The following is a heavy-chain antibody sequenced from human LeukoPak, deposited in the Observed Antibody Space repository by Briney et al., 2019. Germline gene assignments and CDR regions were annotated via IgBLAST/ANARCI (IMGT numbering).Heavy chain of an antibody. J-gene: IGHJ4*02. CDR3: ARGHVDTAMVHFDY. CDR1: GGSFSGYY. V-gene: IGHV4-34*01. Sequence: SETLSLTCAVYGGSFSGYYWSWIRQPPGKGLEWIGEINHSGSTNYNPSLKSRVTISVDTSKNQFSLKLSSVTAADTAVYYCARGHVDTAMVHFDYWGQGTLATVSS. D-gene: IGHD5-18*01. CDR2: INHSGST.